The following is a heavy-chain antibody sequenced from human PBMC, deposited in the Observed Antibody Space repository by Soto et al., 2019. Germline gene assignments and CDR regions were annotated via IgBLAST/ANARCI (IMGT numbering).Heavy chain of an antibody. CDR3: ASGASRWYPYFFDS. D-gene: IGHD6-13*01. CDR2: IIPYYNTL. J-gene: IGHJ4*02. CDR1: EGTFNSYA. Sequence: SVKVSCKASEGTFNSYAIAWVRQAPGQGLEWMGGIIPYYNTLNYAQKFQDRVTITADDSTNTVYMELSSLRSDGTAVYFCASGASRWYPYFFDSWAQGTLVTVSS. V-gene: IGHV1-69*13.